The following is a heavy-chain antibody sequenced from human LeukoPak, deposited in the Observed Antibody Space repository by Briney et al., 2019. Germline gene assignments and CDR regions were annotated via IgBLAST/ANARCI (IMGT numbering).Heavy chain of an antibody. Sequence: PGGSLRLSCAASEFTFSTYSMNWVRQARGKGLEGVSSISSSSSYIYYADSVKGRFTISRDNAKNSLYLQMNSLRAEDTAVYYCARGENNYGYYYFDYWGQGTLVTVSS. D-gene: IGHD5-18*01. CDR3: ARGENNYGYYYFDY. J-gene: IGHJ4*02. CDR1: EFTFSTYS. V-gene: IGHV3-21*01. CDR2: ISSSSSYI.